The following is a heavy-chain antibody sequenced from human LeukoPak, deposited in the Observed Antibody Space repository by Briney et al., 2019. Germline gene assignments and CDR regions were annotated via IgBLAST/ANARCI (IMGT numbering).Heavy chain of an antibody. CDR1: GGSISSGGYY. CDR2: IYYSGST. J-gene: IGHJ3*02. D-gene: IGHD2-21*02. V-gene: IGHV4-31*03. CDR3: ARCGGDCYYSPAFDI. Sequence: NTSQTLSLTCTVSGGSISSGGYYWSWIRQHPGKGLEWIGYIYYSGSTYYNPSLKSRVTISVDTSKNQFSLKLSSVTAADTAVYYCARCGGDCYYSPAFDIWGQGTMVTVSS.